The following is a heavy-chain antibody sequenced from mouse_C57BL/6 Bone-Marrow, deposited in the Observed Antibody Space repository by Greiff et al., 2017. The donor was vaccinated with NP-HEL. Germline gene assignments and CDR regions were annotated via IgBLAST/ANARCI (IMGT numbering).Heavy chain of an antibody. CDR1: GFNIKDDY. CDR2: IDPENGDT. V-gene: IGHV14-4*01. J-gene: IGHJ1*03. Sequence: VQLKQSGAELVRPGASVKLSCPASGFNIKDDYMHWVKPRPEQGLEWIGWIDPENGDTEYASKFQGKATITADTSSNTAYLQLSSLTSEDTAVYYCTSSYGYFDVWGTVTTVTVSS. CDR3: TSSYGYFDV.